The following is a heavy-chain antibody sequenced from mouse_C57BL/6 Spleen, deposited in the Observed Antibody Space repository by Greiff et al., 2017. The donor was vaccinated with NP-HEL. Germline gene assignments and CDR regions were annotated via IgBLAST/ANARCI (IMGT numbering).Heavy chain of an antibody. CDR1: GFTFSSYG. Sequence: DVKLQESGGDLVKPGGSLKLSCAASGFTFSSYGMSWVRQTPDKRLEWVATISSGGSYTYYPDSVKGRFTISRDNAKNTLYLQMSSLKSEDTAMYYCARRVPLLGYFDVWGTGTTVTVSS. D-gene: IGHD2-1*01. J-gene: IGHJ1*03. V-gene: IGHV5-6*02. CDR3: ARRVPLLGYFDV. CDR2: ISSGGSYT.